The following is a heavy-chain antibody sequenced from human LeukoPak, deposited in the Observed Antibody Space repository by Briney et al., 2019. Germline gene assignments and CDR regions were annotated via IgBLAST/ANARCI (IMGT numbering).Heavy chain of an antibody. D-gene: IGHD6-19*01. J-gene: IGHJ5*02. Sequence: GGSLRLSCTVSRFSFNTYAMSWVRQAPGKGLDWVAAISGSGDYTYYADSVKGRFTISRDNSKNTLYLQMSNLRADDTAVYYCANFERTVAGPYSWFDPWGRGTLVTVSS. CDR3: ANFERTVAGPYSWFDP. V-gene: IGHV3-23*01. CDR1: RFSFNTYA. CDR2: ISGSGDYT.